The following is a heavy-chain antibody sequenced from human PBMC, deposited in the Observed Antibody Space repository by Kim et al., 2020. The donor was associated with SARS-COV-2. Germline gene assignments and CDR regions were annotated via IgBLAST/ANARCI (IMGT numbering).Heavy chain of an antibody. Sequence: GGSLRLSCAASGFTFSSYWMSWVRQAPGKGLEWVANIRQDGSEKYYVDSVKGRFTISRDNANNSLYLQMNSLRAEDTAVYYCARISIYYDYVWGSYRYTATFDIWGQGTMVTVSS. CDR1: GFTFSSYW. J-gene: IGHJ3*02. CDR2: IRQDGSEK. D-gene: IGHD3-16*02. V-gene: IGHV3-7*03. CDR3: ARISIYYDYVWGSYRYTATFDI.